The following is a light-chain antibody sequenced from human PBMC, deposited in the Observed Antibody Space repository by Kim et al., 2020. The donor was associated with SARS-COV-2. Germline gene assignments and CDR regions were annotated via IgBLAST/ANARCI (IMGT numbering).Light chain of an antibody. J-gene: IGLJ2*01. CDR1: SLRSYY. CDR2: GKN. V-gene: IGLV3-19*01. Sequence: SSELTQDPAVSVALGQTGRITCQGDSLRSYYASWYQQKPGQAPVLVIYGKNNRPSGIPDRFSGSSSGNTASLTITGAQAEDEADYYCNSRDSSGNFVVFGGGTQLTVL. CDR3: NSRDSSGNFVV.